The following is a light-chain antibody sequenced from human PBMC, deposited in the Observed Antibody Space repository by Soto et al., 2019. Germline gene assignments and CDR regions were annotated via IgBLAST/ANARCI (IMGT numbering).Light chain of an antibody. CDR1: QSIRST. CDR2: GAF. CDR3: QHYSNWPPAWS. J-gene: IGKJ1*01. V-gene: IGKV3-15*01. Sequence: IVMTQSPATLSVSPGERATLACRASQSIRSTLVWYQQKPGQPPRLLMYGAFIRATGIPDRFSARVSGKEFTLTISSLQSEDSAVYYCQHYSNWPPAWSFGQRTKVDIK.